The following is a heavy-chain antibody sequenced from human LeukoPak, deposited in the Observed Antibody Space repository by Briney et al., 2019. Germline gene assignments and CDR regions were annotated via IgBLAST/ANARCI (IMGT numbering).Heavy chain of an antibody. D-gene: IGHD2-21*01. V-gene: IGHV3-23*01. CDR3: AKDLNRGLPDY. J-gene: IGHJ4*02. CDR1: GFTFSSYA. CDR2: ISGNGGST. Sequence: GGSLRLSCAASGFTFSSYAMSWVRQAPGKGLEWVSAISGNGGSTYYADSVKGRFTISRDNSRNTLYLQMSSLRAEDTAVYYCAKDLNRGLPDYWGQGTLVTVSS.